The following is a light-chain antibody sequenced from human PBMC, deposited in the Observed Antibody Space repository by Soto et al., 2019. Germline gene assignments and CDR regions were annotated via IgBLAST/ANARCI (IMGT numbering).Light chain of an antibody. Sequence: DIQMTQSTSSLSASVGDRVTITCRASQSIRRYLNWYQQKPGKAPKLLIYDASSLHSGVPSRFSGSGSGTDFTLTISSQQLEDGATYYCQQSYSTPPTFGQGTRLEI. CDR2: DAS. V-gene: IGKV1-39*01. CDR1: QSIRRY. CDR3: QQSYSTPPT. J-gene: IGKJ5*01.